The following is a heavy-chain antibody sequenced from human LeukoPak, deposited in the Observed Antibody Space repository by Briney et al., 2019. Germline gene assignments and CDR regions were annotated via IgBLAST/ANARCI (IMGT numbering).Heavy chain of an antibody. D-gene: IGHD3-3*01. V-gene: IGHV3-30*18. Sequence: GRSLRLSCAASGFTFSSYGMHWVRQAPGKGLEWVAVISYDGSNKYYADSVKGRFTISRDNSKNTLYLQMNSLRAEDTAVYYCAKDQRAIFGVVRQYTRLGMDVWGQGTTVTVSS. CDR3: AKDQRAIFGVVRQYTRLGMDV. CDR1: GFTFSSYG. J-gene: IGHJ6*02. CDR2: ISYDGSNK.